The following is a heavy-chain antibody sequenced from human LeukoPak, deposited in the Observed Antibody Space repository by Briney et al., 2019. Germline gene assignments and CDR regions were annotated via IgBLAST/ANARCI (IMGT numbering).Heavy chain of an antibody. CDR1: GYTFTNYD. V-gene: IGHV1-2*02. CDR2: INPNSGGT. CDR3: ARDRLSHDYIPGPDYYYYYYMDV. Sequence: GASVKVSCKASGYTFTNYDINWVRQAPGQGLEWMGWINPNSGGTNYAQKFQGRVTMTRDTSISTAYMELSRLRPDDAAVYYCARDRLSHDYIPGPDYYYYYYMDVWGKGTTVTVSS. J-gene: IGHJ6*03. D-gene: IGHD4-11*01.